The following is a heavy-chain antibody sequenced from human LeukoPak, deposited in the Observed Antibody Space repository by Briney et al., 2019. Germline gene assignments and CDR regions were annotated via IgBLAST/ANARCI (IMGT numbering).Heavy chain of an antibody. J-gene: IGHJ4*02. CDR1: GFTFSSYA. CDR2: LSGSGGST. V-gene: IGHV3-23*01. CDR3: VKDRHTGYSFAY. Sequence: RGWPRLSCVFSGFTFSSYAISWVRQAPGKGLEWVSSLSGSGGSTYYADSVKGRFTISRDNSKNTLYLQMNSLRVEDTAVYCCVKDRHTGYSFAYWGQGTLVTVSS. D-gene: IGHD5-18*01.